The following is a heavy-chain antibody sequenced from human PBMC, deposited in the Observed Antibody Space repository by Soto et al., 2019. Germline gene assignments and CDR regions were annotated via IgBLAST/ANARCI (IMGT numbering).Heavy chain of an antibody. CDR2: ITSSSDYT. J-gene: IGHJ6*01. CDR3: VREYYYGMDV. Sequence: QEQLVESGGGLVRPGGSLRRSCAASVFTFSAYYMTWMRQAPGKGLEWVSYITSSSDYTNYAGSVKGRFTISIDNAKNSLYLQMNSLRVEDTAVYYCVREYYYGMDVWGQGTTVTVSS. V-gene: IGHV3-11*05. CDR1: VFTFSAYY.